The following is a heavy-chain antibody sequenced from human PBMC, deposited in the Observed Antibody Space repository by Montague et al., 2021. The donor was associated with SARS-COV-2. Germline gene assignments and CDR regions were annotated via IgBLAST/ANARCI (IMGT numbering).Heavy chain of an antibody. J-gene: IGHJ5*02. Sequence: SETLSLTCKVSGDSITTTTYYWVWIRQPPGKGLEWIWSINYSGSTFYNPSLKSRLSMSMDTSTNQFSLRLTSMTAADTAIYYCVRRGGTCYYGSGSFDPWGQGTLVAVSS. D-gene: IGHD3-10*01. CDR1: GDSITTTTYY. CDR3: VRRGGTCYYGSGSFDP. V-gene: IGHV4-39*01. CDR2: INYSGST.